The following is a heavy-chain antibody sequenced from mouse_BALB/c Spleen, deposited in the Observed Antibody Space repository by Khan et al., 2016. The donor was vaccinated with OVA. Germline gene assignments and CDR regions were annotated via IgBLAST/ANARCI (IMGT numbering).Heavy chain of an antibody. Sequence: VQLKQSGPGLVKPSQSLSLTCTVTGYSITSDYAWNWIRQFPGNKMEWMGFISYSGNTKYNPSLKSRFSITRDTSKNQFFLQLNSVTTEDTATYYCARVCGGDCDYWGQGTFLTVSS. V-gene: IGHV3-2*02. CDR3: ARVCGGDCDY. CDR2: ISYSGNT. J-gene: IGHJ2*02. CDR1: GYSITSDYA.